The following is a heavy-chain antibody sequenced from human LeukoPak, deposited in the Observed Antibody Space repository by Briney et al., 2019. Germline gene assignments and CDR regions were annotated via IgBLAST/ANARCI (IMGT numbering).Heavy chain of an antibody. D-gene: IGHD3-10*01. CDR1: GGSISSYY. V-gene: IGHV4-59*12. Sequence: PSETLSLTCTVSGGSISSYYWSWIRQPPGKGLEWIGYIYHSGSTYYNPSLKSRVTISVDRSKNQFSLKLSSVTAADTAVYYCATDTYYYGSGSPVDWGQGTLVTVSS. J-gene: IGHJ4*02. CDR3: ATDTYYYGSGSPVD. CDR2: IYHSGST.